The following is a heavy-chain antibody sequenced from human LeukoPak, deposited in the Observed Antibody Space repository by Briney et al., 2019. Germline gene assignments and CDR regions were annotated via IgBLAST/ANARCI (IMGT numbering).Heavy chain of an antibody. V-gene: IGHV4-59*01. D-gene: IGHD2-21*02. CDR1: GGSISSYY. J-gene: IGHJ3*02. CDR2: IYYSGST. Sequence: PSETLSLTCTVSGGSISSYYWSWIRQPPGKGLEWIGYIYYSGSTNYNPSLKSRVTLSVDTSKNQFSLKLSSVTAADTAVYYCARKDYCGGDCYSKDAFDIWGQGTMVTVSS. CDR3: ARKDYCGGDCYSKDAFDI.